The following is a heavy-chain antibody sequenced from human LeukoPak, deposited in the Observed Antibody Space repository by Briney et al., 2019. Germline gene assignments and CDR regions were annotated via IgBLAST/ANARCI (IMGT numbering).Heavy chain of an antibody. D-gene: IGHD2-15*01. J-gene: IGHJ4*02. CDR2: INTKSGGT. CDR3: ARSQESCSGGTCPGDY. CDR1: GYTFTVYY. V-gene: IGHV1-2*02. Sequence: ASVKVSCKASGYTFTVYYMHWVRQAPGQGPEWMGWINTKSGGTKYAQKFQGRVTMTRDTSINTAYMEPSSLTFDDTAVYYCARSQESCSGGTCPGDYWGQGTLVTVSS.